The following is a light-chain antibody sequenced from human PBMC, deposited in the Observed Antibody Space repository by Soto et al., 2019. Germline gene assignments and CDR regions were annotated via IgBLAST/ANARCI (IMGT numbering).Light chain of an antibody. V-gene: IGLV2-8*01. Sequence: QSALTQPPSASGSPGQSVTISCTGTSSDVGGYNYVSWYQQYPGRAPKLMIYEVTKRPSGVPDRFSGSKSGNTASLTVSGLPAEDEADYSCNSYAASNSFYFVFGGGTKLTVL. J-gene: IGLJ3*02. CDR1: SSDVGGYNY. CDR2: EVT. CDR3: NSYAASNSFYFV.